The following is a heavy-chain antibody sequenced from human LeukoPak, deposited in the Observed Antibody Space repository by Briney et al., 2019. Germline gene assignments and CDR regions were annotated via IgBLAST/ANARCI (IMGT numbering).Heavy chain of an antibody. CDR1: GYSISSGYY. J-gene: IGHJ1*01. D-gene: IGHD3-3*01. CDR2: IYHSGST. V-gene: IGHV4-38-2*02. CDR3: ARSRYDFWSGYYIGYFQH. Sequence: PSETLSLTCTVSGYSISSGYYWGWIRQPPGKGLEWIGNIYHSGSTYYNPSLKSRVTISVDTSKNQFSLKLSSVTAADTAAYYCARSRYDFWSGYYIGYFQHWGQGTLVTVSS.